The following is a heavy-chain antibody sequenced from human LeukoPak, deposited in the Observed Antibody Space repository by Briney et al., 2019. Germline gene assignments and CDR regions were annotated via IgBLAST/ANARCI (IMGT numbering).Heavy chain of an antibody. CDR2: IYHTGSA. Sequence: SETLSLTCSVSGYSFTSGHYWGWIRQPPGKGLEWIANIYHTGSAHYNPSLKSRVTISVDTSKNQFSLKLSSATAADTAVYYCARYCTSTTCILRAFDYWGQGTLVTVSS. D-gene: IGHD2-2*01. V-gene: IGHV4-38-2*01. CDR1: GYSFTSGHY. CDR3: ARYCTSTTCILRAFDY. J-gene: IGHJ4*02.